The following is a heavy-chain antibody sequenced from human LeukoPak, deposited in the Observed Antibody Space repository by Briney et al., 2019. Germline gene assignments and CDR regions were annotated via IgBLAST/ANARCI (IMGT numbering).Heavy chain of an antibody. D-gene: IGHD3-10*01. J-gene: IGHJ6*03. CDR3: ARESSGNYYNPLGYMDV. Sequence: PSETLSLTCTVSGGSLSPYYWNWLRQPAGKGLEWIGRIFTSGITNYDPSLKSRVTMSVDTSKNQFSLNLSSVTAADTAVYYCARESSGNYYNPLGYMDVWGKGTTVTVSS. CDR1: GGSLSPYY. V-gene: IGHV4-4*07. CDR2: IFTSGIT.